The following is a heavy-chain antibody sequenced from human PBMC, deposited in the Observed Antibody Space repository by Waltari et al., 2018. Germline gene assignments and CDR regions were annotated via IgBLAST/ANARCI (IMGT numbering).Heavy chain of an antibody. CDR3: AREAYDPDELDY. J-gene: IGHJ4*02. CDR1: GFTFSSYW. CDR2: INRDGSST. Sequence: EVQLVESGGGLVQPGGSLRLSCAASGFTFSSYWMHWVRQAPGKGLVCVSRINRDGSSTSYADSVKGRFTISRDNAKYTLYLQMNSLRAEDTAVYYCAREAYDPDELDYWGQGTLVTVSS. V-gene: IGHV3-74*01. D-gene: IGHD5-12*01.